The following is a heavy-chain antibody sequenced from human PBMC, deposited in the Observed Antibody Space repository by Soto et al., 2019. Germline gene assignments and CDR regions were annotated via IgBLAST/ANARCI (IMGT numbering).Heavy chain of an antibody. V-gene: IGHV1-69*13. D-gene: IGHD5-12*01. Sequence: GASVKVSCKASGGTFSSYAISWVRQAPGQGLEWMGGIIPIFGTANYAQKFQGGVTITADESTSTAYMELSSLRSEDTAVYYCAREEGGGDSEEFDYWGQETLVTVSS. CDR2: IIPIFGTA. J-gene: IGHJ4*02. CDR1: GGTFSSYA. CDR3: AREEGGGDSEEFDY.